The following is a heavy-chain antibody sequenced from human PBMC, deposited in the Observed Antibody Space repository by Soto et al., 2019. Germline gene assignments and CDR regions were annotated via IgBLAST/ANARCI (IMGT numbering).Heavy chain of an antibody. CDR1: GENVSSNRSA. CDR2: TFYRSKWYN. V-gene: IGHV6-1*01. CDR3: AKEGGNHYYYYAMDV. D-gene: IGHD1-26*01. Sequence: SQTLSLTCAICGENVSSNRSAWSWIRQSPSRGLEWLGRTFYRSKWYNDYAVSVKGRITINPDTSKNQFSLQLNSVTPEDTAVYYCAKEGGNHYYYYAMDVWGQGTTVTVSS. J-gene: IGHJ6*02.